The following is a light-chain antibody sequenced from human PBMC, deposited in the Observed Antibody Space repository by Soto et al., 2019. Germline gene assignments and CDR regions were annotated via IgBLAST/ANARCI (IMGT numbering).Light chain of an antibody. V-gene: IGKV1-12*01. CDR1: QAIDSW. CDR3: QQRRSWPPTIT. CDR2: TGS. J-gene: IGKJ5*01. Sequence: DIQMTQSPSSVSASVGDRVTITCRASQAIDSWLAWYQQKPGEAPKLLIFTGSLLHSGVPPRFSGSGSGTDFTLTISSLEPEDFAVYYCQQRRSWPPTITFGQGTRLDIK.